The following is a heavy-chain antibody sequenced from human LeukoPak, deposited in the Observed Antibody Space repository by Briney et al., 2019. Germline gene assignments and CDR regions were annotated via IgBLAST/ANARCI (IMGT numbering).Heavy chain of an antibody. CDR1: GFTFSSHW. J-gene: IGHJ5*02. CDR2: IKQDGSEK. CDR3: AKYGAVAGPNWFDP. Sequence: PGGSLRLSCAASGFTFSSHWMSWVRQAPGKGLEWVANIKQDGSEKDYVDSVKGRFTISRDNAKNSLYLQMNSLRAEDTAIYYFAKYGAVAGPNWFDPWGQGTLVTVSS. V-gene: IGHV3-7*05. D-gene: IGHD6-19*01.